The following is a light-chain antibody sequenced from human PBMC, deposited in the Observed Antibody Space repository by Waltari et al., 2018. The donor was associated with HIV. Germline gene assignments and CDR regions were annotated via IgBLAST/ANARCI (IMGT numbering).Light chain of an antibody. CDR2: TAS. CDR1: QPISTY. CDR3: QQLNSYPHS. Sequence: DIQMTQSPSSLSASVGDRVTITCRASQPISTYLNWFQQKPGKAPNLLIYTASSLHSGVPSKFRGSGSGTDFTLTISSLQPEDFATYYCQQLNSYPHSFGQGTKLGIK. J-gene: IGKJ2*03. V-gene: IGKV1-39*01.